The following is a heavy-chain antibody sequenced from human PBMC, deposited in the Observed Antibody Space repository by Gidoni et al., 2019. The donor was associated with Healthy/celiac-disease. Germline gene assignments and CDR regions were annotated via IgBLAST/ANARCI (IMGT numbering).Heavy chain of an antibody. CDR2: ISGSGGST. CDR3: AKIGADSSSWYPVYFDY. Sequence: EVQLLASGGGLVQPGGSLRLSCAASGFTFSSYAMSWVRQAPGKGLGWVSAISGSGGSTHYADSVKGRVTISRDNSKNTLYLQMNSLRAEDTAGYYCAKIGADSSSWYPVYFDYWGQGTLVTVSS. D-gene: IGHD6-13*01. CDR1: GFTFSSYA. V-gene: IGHV3-23*01. J-gene: IGHJ4*02.